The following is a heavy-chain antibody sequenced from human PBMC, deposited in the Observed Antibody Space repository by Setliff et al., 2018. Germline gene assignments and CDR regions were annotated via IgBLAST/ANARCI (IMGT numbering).Heavy chain of an antibody. D-gene: IGHD3-3*01. CDR3: ARELPRTIFGVVSPTPDAFDI. J-gene: IGHJ3*02. CDR1: GYTLTGLS. Sequence: ASVKVSCKVSGYTLTGLSMHWVRQAPGKGLEWMGGFDPEDGETIYAQKFQGRVTITADKSTSTAYMELSSLRSEDTAVYYCARELPRTIFGVVSPTPDAFDIWGQGTMVTVSS. CDR2: FDPEDGET. V-gene: IGHV1-24*01.